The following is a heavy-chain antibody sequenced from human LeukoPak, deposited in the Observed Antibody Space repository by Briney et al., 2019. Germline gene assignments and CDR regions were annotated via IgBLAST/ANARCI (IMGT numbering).Heavy chain of an antibody. CDR1: GYTFTSYY. Sequence: GASVKVSCKASGYTFTSYYMHWVRQAPGQGLEWMGIINPSGGSTSYAQKFQGRVTMTRDMSTSTVYMELSSLRSEDTAVYYCARAPSKPEDIVVVPAVGWFDPWGQGTLVTVSS. CDR2: INPSGGST. V-gene: IGHV1-46*01. J-gene: IGHJ5*02. CDR3: ARAPSKPEDIVVVPAVGWFDP. D-gene: IGHD2-2*01.